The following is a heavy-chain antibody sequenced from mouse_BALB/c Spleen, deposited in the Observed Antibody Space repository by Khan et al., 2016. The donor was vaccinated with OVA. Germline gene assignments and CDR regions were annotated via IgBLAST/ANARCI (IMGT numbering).Heavy chain of an antibody. J-gene: IGHJ3*01. D-gene: IGHD2-14*01. Sequence: VQLQQSGAKLARPGASVKMSCKASGYTFTSYTIHWIKERPGQGLEWIGNINPSNGYTNYNQKFKDKATLTTYKSSTTACLQLISRTSDDSAVYNCVRDGAYHRNDGWFAYWGQGTLVTVSA. CDR3: VRDGAYHRNDGWFAY. CDR2: INPSNGYT. V-gene: IGHV1-4*01. CDR1: GYTFTSYT.